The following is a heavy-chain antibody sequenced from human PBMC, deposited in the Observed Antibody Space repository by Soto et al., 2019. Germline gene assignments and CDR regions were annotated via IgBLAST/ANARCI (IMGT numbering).Heavy chain of an antibody. V-gene: IGHV3-9*01. D-gene: IGHD3-10*01. J-gene: IGHJ6*02. CDR3: AKDHYGSAIYGMDV. Sequence: EVQLVESGGGLVQPGRSLRLSCAASGFRFEDYAMHWVRQAQGKGLEWVSGIAWNSVIIGYAASVKGRFTISRYNGNNSLYQQMHSLRPEETALYYCAKDHYGSAIYGMDVWGQGTTVTVS. CDR2: IAWNSVII. CDR1: GFRFEDYA.